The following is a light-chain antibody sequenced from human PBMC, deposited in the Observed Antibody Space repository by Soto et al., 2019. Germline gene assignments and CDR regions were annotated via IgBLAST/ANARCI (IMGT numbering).Light chain of an antibody. CDR2: LEGSGSY. Sequence: QPVLTQSSSASASLGSSVKLTCTLSSGHSSYIIAWHQQQPGKAPRYLMKLEGSGSYNKGSGVPDRFSGSSSGAGRYLTISNLQSEDEADYYCETWDSNTHQVFGGGTKLTVL. J-gene: IGLJ2*01. CDR1: SGHSSYI. CDR3: ETWDSNTHQV. V-gene: IGLV4-60*03.